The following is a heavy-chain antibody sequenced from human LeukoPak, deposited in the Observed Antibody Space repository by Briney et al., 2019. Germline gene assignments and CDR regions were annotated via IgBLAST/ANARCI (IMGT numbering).Heavy chain of an antibody. D-gene: IGHD2-2*01. Sequence: TGGSLRLSCVASGFTFSTYGMPWVRQAPGKGLEWVAVISDDGTEKYYADSVKGRLTISRDTSKNTLYMEMNSLRDEDTAVYYCARGGVGSSKLFSLDYWGQGTLVTVSS. CDR2: ISDDGTEK. CDR3: ARGGVGSSKLFSLDY. CDR1: GFTFSTYG. J-gene: IGHJ4*02. V-gene: IGHV3-30*03.